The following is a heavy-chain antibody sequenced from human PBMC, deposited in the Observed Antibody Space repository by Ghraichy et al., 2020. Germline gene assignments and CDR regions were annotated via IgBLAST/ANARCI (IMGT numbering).Heavy chain of an antibody. CDR2: INHSGST. V-gene: IGHV4-34*01. J-gene: IGHJ6*03. CDR3: ARHLYYYYYYMDV. Sequence: SETLSLTCAVYGGSFSGYYWSWIRQPPRKGLEWIGKINHSGSTNYNPSLKSRVTISVDTSKNQFSLKLSSVTAADTAVYYCARHLYYYYYYMDVWGKGTTVTVSS. CDR1: GGSFSGYY.